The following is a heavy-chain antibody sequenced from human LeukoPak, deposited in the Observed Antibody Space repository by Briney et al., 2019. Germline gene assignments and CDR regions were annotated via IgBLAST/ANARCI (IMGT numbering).Heavy chain of an antibody. J-gene: IGHJ4*02. D-gene: IGHD3-22*01. CDR3: ARGTDLDASGYVVY. V-gene: IGHV3-7*03. CDR1: GFVFSDYW. CDR2: VKQDGSEK. Sequence: PGGSLRLSCAASGFVFSDYWMTWVRQTPRKGLEWVANVKQDGSEKDYVDSAKGRFTISRDNAKNSLYLQMNSLRAEDTGVYYCARGTDLDASGYVVYWGQGTLVTVSS.